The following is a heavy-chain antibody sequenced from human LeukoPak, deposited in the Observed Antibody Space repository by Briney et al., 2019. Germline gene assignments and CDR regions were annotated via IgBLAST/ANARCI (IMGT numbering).Heavy chain of an antibody. CDR1: GSTFSSYW. V-gene: IGHV3-74*01. CDR3: GSPRTFSGRNVLDM. Sequence: GGSLRLSCAASGSTFSSYWIHWVRQAPGKGLVWVSRINSDGRTTGYADSVKGRFTISRDNAKNTLYLQMNSLRVEDTAVYYCGSPRTFSGRNVLDMWGQGTMVTVSS. D-gene: IGHD3-10*01. CDR2: INSDGRTT. J-gene: IGHJ3*02.